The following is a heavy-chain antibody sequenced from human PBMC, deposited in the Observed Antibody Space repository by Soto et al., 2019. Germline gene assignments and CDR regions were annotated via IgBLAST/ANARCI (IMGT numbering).Heavy chain of an antibody. CDR1: GFSSGFSFSRFW. CDR2: IKEDGSEE. J-gene: IGHJ4*02. CDR3: ARAYDGGIDF. D-gene: IGHD3-3*01. V-gene: IGHV3-7*03. Sequence: EFQDVESGAGLVRPGGSLRLSCAASGFSSGFSFSRFWMCWVRQAPGKGLEWVANIKEDGSEEHYIDSVKGRFTISRDNAKNSLYLQMNSLRVEDTAIYYCARAYDGGIDFRGQGTLVTVSS.